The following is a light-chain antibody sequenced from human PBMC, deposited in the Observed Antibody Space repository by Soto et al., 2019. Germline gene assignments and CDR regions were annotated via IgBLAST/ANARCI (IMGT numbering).Light chain of an antibody. CDR1: QSVSRN. CDR2: GAS. CDR3: QQYNNWPRT. V-gene: IGKV3-15*01. J-gene: IGKJ1*01. Sequence: EIVMTQSPATLSVSPGERATLSCRASQSVSRNLAWYQQKPGQAPRLLIYGASTGATGIPARFSGGGSGTEFTLTISSLQSEDFAVYYCQQYNNWPRTFGQGTKVEIK.